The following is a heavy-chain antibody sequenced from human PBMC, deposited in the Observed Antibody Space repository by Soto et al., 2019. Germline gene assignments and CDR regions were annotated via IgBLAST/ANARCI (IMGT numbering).Heavy chain of an antibody. Sequence: LRLSCAASGFTFSSYSMNWVRQAPGKGLEWVSSISSSSSYIYYADSVKGRFTISRDNAKNSLYLQMNSLRAEDTAVYYCARDWPQLRYFDWVYYYYGMDVWGQGTTVTVSS. J-gene: IGHJ6*02. CDR3: ARDWPQLRYFDWVYYYYGMDV. CDR2: ISSSSSYI. V-gene: IGHV3-21*01. CDR1: GFTFSSYS. D-gene: IGHD3-9*01.